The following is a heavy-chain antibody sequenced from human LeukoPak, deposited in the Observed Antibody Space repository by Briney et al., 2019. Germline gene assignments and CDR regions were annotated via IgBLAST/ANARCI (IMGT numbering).Heavy chain of an antibody. J-gene: IGHJ6*02. CDR1: GGSISSYY. D-gene: IGHD3-10*01. V-gene: IGHV4-59*08. Sequence: SETLSLTCTVSGGSISSYYWSWIRQPPGKGLEWIGYIYYSGSTNHNPSLKSRVTISLDTSKNQFSLKLSSVTAADTAVYYCARHDDYYGSGNSMDVWGQGTTVTVSS. CDR3: ARHDDYYGSGNSMDV. CDR2: IYYSGST.